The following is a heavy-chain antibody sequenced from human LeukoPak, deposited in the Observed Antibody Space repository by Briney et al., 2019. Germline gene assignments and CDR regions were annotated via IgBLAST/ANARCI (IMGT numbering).Heavy chain of an antibody. CDR1: GYTFTSYG. Sequence: ASVKVSCTASGYTFTSYGISWVRQAPGQGLEWMGWISAYNGNTNYAQKLQGRVTMTTDTSTSTAYMELRSLRSDDTAVYYCAREWQQLVPMDYWGQGTLVTVSS. V-gene: IGHV1-18*01. CDR3: AREWQQLVPMDY. CDR2: ISAYNGNT. J-gene: IGHJ4*02. D-gene: IGHD6-13*01.